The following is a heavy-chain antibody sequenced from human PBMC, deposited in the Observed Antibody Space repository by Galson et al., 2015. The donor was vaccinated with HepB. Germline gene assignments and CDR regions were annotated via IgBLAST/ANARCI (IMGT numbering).Heavy chain of an antibody. CDR2: IYYSGST. CDR1: GGSISSSSDY. V-gene: IGHV4-39*01. CDR3: ARHEFKGPVGY. J-gene: IGHJ4*02. Sequence: SETLSLTCTVSGGSISSSSDYWGWIRQPPGKGLEWIGGIYYSGSTYYNPSLKSRVTISVDTSKNQFSLKLTSVTAADTAVFYCARHEFKGPVGYWGQGTLVTVSS.